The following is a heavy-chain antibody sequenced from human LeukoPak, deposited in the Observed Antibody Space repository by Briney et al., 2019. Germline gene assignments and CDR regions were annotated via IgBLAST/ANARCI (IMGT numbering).Heavy chain of an antibody. CDR3: ARDSIVGAT. V-gene: IGHV3-30-3*01. D-gene: IGHD1-26*01. CDR1: GFTFSSYA. CDR2: ISNDGSNK. J-gene: IGHJ4*02. Sequence: GRSLRLSCAASGFTFSSYAMHWVRQPPARGLEGVAVISNDGSNKYYADSVKGRFTISRDNSKNTLYLQMNSLRAEDTAVYYCARDSIVGATWGQGTLVTVSS.